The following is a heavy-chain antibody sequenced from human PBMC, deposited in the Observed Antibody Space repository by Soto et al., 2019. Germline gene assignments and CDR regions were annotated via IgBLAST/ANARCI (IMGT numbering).Heavy chain of an antibody. J-gene: IGHJ6*02. V-gene: IGHV3-11*06. CDR3: ATGSRSPYYDFWSGPYYYYYGMDV. D-gene: IGHD3-3*01. CDR2: VSSSSSYT. Sequence: GGSLRLSCAASGFTFSDYYMSWIRQAPGKGLEWVSYVSSSSSYTNYADSVKGRFTISRDNAKNSLYLQMNSLRAEDTAVYYCATGSRSPYYDFWSGPYYYYYGMDVWGQGTTVTVSS. CDR1: GFTFSDYY.